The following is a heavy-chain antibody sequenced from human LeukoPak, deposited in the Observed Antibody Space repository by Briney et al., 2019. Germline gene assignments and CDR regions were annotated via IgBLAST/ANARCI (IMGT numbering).Heavy chain of an antibody. D-gene: IGHD2-15*01. J-gene: IGHJ4*02. Sequence: GGSLRLSCAASGFAFSSLAMHWVRQAPGKGLEWVAFISYDGNNRYYADSVKGRFTISRDNSKNTLYLQMSNLRAEDTAIYYCARVGSRYCSGANCYDGFWGQGTLVSVSS. CDR1: GFAFSSLA. CDR2: ISYDGNNR. CDR3: ARVGSRYCSGANCYDGF. V-gene: IGHV3-30-3*01.